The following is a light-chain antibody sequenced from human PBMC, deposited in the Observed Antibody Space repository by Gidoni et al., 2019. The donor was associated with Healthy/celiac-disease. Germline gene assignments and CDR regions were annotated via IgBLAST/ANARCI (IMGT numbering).Light chain of an antibody. CDR2: EVS. Sequence: QSALPQPASVSGSPGQSLTITCTGPSSDVGGYNYVSWYQPHPGKAPKLMIYEVSNRPSGVSNRFSGSKSGNTASMTISGLQAEDEADYYCSSYTSSSTSWVFGGGTKLTV. CDR1: SSDVGGYNY. V-gene: IGLV2-14*01. CDR3: SSYTSSSTSWV. J-gene: IGLJ3*02.